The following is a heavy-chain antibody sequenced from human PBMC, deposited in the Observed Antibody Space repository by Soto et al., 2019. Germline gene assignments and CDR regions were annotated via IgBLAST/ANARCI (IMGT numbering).Heavy chain of an antibody. CDR2: ISYDGSNK. CDR1: GFTVRIYA. J-gene: IGHJ6*02. D-gene: IGHD2-15*01. Sequence: QMQLVESGGGVVQPGRSLRLSCAASGFTVRIYAMHWVRQAPGKGLECVAVISYDGSNKFYRDSVKGRFTISRDNSKNTLYLQINSLRYEDTAVYYCARGDREDIAVVIGARPGEYGVDVWGQGTTVTVSS. V-gene: IGHV3-30-3*01. CDR3: ARGDREDIAVVIGARPGEYGVDV.